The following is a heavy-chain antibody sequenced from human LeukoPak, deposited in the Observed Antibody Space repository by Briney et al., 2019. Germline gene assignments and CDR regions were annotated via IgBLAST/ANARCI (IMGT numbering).Heavy chain of an antibody. V-gene: IGHV3-11*04. CDR3: ARDQGVNSGWFDS. D-gene: IGHD3-10*01. CDR2: TSSGGQTT. CDR1: GFSFNVHY. Sequence: GGSLRLSCAASGFSFNVHYMAWIRQAPGKGLQWVAYTSSGGQTTYYADSVRGRFTISRDNGRGSLYLEMNSLGVDDTAVYYCARDQGVNSGWFDSWGQGTLVTV. J-gene: IGHJ5*01.